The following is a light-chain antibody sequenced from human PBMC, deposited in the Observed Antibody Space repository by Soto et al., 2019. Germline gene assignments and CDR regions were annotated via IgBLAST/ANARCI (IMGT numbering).Light chain of an antibody. CDR3: QTRDNNTLI. CDR2: LRT. CDR1: NLLDKY. V-gene: IGLV3-1*01. J-gene: IGLJ2*01. Sequence: SYELTQPPSVSVSPGQKATISCSGDNLLDKYVCWYQQKPGQSPVLVIYLRTLRPSGISERFSGSDSGNTSTLTISGTQAVDEADYYCQTRDNNTLIFGGGTKLTVL.